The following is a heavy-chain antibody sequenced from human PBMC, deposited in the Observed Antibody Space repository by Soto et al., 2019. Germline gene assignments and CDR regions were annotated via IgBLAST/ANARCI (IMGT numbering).Heavy chain of an antibody. Sequence: ASVKVSCKASGYTFTSYGISWVRQAPGQGLEWMGWISAYNGNTNYAQKLQGRVTMTTDTSTSTAYMELRSLRSDDTAVYYCARDAHDFWSGYLSWFDPWGQGALVTVSS. V-gene: IGHV1-18*04. CDR3: ARDAHDFWSGYLSWFDP. CDR1: GYTFTSYG. CDR2: ISAYNGNT. D-gene: IGHD3-3*01. J-gene: IGHJ5*02.